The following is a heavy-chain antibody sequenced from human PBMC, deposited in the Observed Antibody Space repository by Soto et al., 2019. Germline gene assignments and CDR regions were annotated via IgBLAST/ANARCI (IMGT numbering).Heavy chain of an antibody. CDR2: INPNSGGT. V-gene: IGHV1-2*02. CDR1: GYTFTGYY. D-gene: IGHD3-10*01. CDR3: ARGPMYYYGSGSFPLTYYLDY. Sequence: ASVKVSCKASGYTFTGYYMHWVRQAPGQGLEWMGWINPNSGGTNYAQKFQGRVTITADKSTSTAYMELSSLRSEDTAVYYCARGPMYYYGSGSFPLTYYLDYWGQGTLVTVSS. J-gene: IGHJ4*02.